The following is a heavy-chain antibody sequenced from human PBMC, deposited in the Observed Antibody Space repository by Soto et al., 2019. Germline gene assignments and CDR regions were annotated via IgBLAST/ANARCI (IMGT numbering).Heavy chain of an antibody. J-gene: IGHJ4*02. D-gene: IGHD1-26*01. Sequence: RPSASVKVSCKASGYTFTSYYMHWVRQAPGQGLEWMGIINPSGGSTSYAQKFQGRVTMTRDTSTSTVYMELSSLRSEDTAVYHCARDRDGLWTYSLIPRDPLFDYWGQGTLVTVSS. CDR1: GYTFTSYY. CDR2: INPSGGST. CDR3: ARDRDGLWTYSLIPRDPLFDY. V-gene: IGHV1-46*03.